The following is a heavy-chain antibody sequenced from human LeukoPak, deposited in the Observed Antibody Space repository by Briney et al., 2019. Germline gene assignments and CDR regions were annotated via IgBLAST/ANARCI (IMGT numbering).Heavy chain of an antibody. J-gene: IGHJ4*02. CDR1: GFTVSSNY. CDR3: AREAYYDSSGYYDYFDY. CDR2: IYSGGST. V-gene: IGHV3-66*02. D-gene: IGHD3-22*01. Sequence: GGSLRLSCAASGFTVSSNYMSWVRQAPGKGLEWVSVIYSGGSTYYADSVKGRVTISRDNSKNTLYLQMNSLRAEDTAVYYCAREAYYDSSGYYDYFDYWGQGTLVTVSS.